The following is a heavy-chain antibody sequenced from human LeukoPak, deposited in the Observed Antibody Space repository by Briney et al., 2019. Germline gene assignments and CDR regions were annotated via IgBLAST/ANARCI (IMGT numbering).Heavy chain of an antibody. CDR3: ARDCSSTSCYSH. J-gene: IGHJ4*02. CDR1: GFTVSSNY. CDR2: IYSGGST. V-gene: IGHV3-53*01. Sequence: PGGSLRLSCAASGFTVSSNYMSWVRQAPGKGLEWVSVIYSGGSTYYADSVKGRFTISRDNSKNTLYLQMNSLRAEDAAVYYCARDCSSTSCYSHWGQGTLVTVSS. D-gene: IGHD2-2*01.